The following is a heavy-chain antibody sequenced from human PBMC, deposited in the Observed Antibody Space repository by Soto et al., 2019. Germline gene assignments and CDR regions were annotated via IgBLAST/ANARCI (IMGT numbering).Heavy chain of an antibody. V-gene: IGHV3-30-3*01. CDR1: GFTFSSHT. CDR3: ARAAGWFDFDF. CDR2: ISYDGNNK. D-gene: IGHD6-19*01. Sequence: QVQLVESGGGVVQPGRSLRLSCAASGFTFSSHTMHWVRQAPGKGLEWVAVISYDGNNKYYSDSVKGRFTISRDNSKNMLYLQVNSLRPEDTAVYACARAAGWFDFDFWGQGTLVTVSS. J-gene: IGHJ4*02.